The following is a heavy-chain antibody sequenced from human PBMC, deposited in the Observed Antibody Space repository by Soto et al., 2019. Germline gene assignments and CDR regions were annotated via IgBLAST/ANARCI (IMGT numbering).Heavy chain of an antibody. V-gene: IGHV4-39*01. CDR1: GGSITSSSYY. CDR2: IYYSGYT. CDR3: ARHNGPLYVGYYYDMDV. J-gene: IGHJ6*02. D-gene: IGHD3-16*01. Sequence: SETLSLTCTVSGGSITSSSYYWEWIRKPPGKGLEWIGSIYYSGYTYYNPSLKSRVTISVDTSKNQFSLKLSSVTAADTAVYYCARHNGPLYVGYYYDMDVWGQGTTVT.